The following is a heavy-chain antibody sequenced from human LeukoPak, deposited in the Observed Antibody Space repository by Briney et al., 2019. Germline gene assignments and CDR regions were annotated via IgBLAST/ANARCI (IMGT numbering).Heavy chain of an antibody. CDR3: ARDHGSGWYRDAFDI. CDR2: IYYSGNT. V-gene: IGHV4-59*12. CDR1: GGSISSYY. J-gene: IGHJ3*02. Sequence: SETLSLTCTVSGGSISSYYWSWIRQPPGKGLEWIGYIYYSGNTYYNPSLKSRVTMSVDTSKNQFSLKLSSVTAADTAVYYCARDHGSGWYRDAFDIWGQGTMVTVSS. D-gene: IGHD6-19*01.